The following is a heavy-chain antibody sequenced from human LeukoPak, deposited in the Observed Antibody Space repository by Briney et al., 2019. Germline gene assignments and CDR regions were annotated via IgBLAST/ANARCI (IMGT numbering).Heavy chain of an antibody. Sequence: PGGSLRLSCAASGFTLSSYWMSWVRQAPGKGLEGVANIKQDGSEKYYVDSVKGRFTISRDNAKNSLYLQMNSLRDEDTAVYYCARDPRTRGLMASYYFDYWGQGTLVSVSS. V-gene: IGHV3-7*01. CDR1: GFTLSSYW. CDR3: ARDPRTRGLMASYYFDY. J-gene: IGHJ4*02. D-gene: IGHD5-24*01. CDR2: IKQDGSEK.